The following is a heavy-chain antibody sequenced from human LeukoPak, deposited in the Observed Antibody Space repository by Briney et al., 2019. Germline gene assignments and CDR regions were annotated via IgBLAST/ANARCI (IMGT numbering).Heavy chain of an antibody. Sequence: SGGSLRLSCTASGFTFSTYRMSWVRQAPGKGLEWVANTREDGSEKYYVDSVKGRFTISRDNAKNSLYLQMNSLRAEDTAVYYCARELAGHYYGSGSSFDYWGQGTLVTVSS. CDR3: ARELAGHYYGSGSSFDY. D-gene: IGHD3-10*01. V-gene: IGHV3-7*01. J-gene: IGHJ4*02. CDR2: TREDGSEK. CDR1: GFTFSTYR.